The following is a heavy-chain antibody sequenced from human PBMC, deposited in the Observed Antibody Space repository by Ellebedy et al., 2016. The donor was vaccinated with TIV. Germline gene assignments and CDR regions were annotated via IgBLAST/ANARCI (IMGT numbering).Heavy chain of an antibody. V-gene: IGHV3-7*01. CDR2: IRQEGDEI. D-gene: IGHD4-17*01. CDR3: ARRASYGDYAVQVNPWFDP. J-gene: IGHJ5*02. Sequence: GESLKISCAASGFNFRSYWMTWVRQAPGKRLEWVAKIRQEGDEIYYVESVKGRFTISRDNAKNSLFLQMNSLRVEGTAVYYCARRASYGDYAVQVNPWFDPWGQGTLVTVSS. CDR1: GFNFRSYW.